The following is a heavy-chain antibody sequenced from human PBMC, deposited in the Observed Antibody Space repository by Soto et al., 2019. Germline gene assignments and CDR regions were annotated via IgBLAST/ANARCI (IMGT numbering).Heavy chain of an antibody. D-gene: IGHD6-19*01. Sequence: SETLSLTCAVYGGSFSGYYWSWIRQPPGKGLEWIGEINHSGSTNYNPSLKSRVTISVDTSKNQFSLKLSSVTAADTAVYYCARCYSSGWYEEPNYYYYGMDVWGQGTTVTVSS. J-gene: IGHJ6*02. CDR1: GGSFSGYY. V-gene: IGHV4-34*01. CDR3: ARCYSSGWYEEPNYYYYGMDV. CDR2: INHSGST.